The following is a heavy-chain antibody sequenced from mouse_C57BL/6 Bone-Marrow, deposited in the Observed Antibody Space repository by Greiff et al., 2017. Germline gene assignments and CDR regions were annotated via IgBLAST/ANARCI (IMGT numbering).Heavy chain of an antibody. CDR1: GYSFTGYY. CDR2: INPSTGGT. Sequence: EVQLQQSGPELVKPGASVKISCKASGYSFTGYYMNWVKQSPEKSLEWIGEINPSTGGTTYNQKFKAKVTLTVDKSSSTAYMQLKSLTSEDSAVYYCAVGPFDYWGQGTTLTDSS. V-gene: IGHV1-42*01. J-gene: IGHJ2*01. CDR3: AVGPFDY. D-gene: IGHD4-1*01.